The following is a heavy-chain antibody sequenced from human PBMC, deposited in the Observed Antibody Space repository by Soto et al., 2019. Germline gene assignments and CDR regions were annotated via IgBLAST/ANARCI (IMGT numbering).Heavy chain of an antibody. V-gene: IGHV4-31*03. CDR1: GGSISSGGYY. CDR3: ARDATYCSGGSCYGDYYGMDV. J-gene: IGHJ6*02. D-gene: IGHD2-15*01. Sequence: PSETLSLTCTVSGGSISSGGYYWSWIRQHPGKGLEWIGYIYYSGSTYYNPSLKSRVTISVDTSKNQFSLKLSSVTAADTAVYYCARDATYCSGGSCYGDYYGMDVWGQGTTVTVSS. CDR2: IYYSGST.